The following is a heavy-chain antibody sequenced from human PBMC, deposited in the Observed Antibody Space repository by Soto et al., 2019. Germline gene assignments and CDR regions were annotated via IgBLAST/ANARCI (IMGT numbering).Heavy chain of an antibody. D-gene: IGHD3-9*01. CDR2: IFHTGST. V-gene: IGHV4-30-2*01. CDR1: GGSISSGNFS. Sequence: SETLSLTCTVSGGSISSGNFSWTWIRQPPGKGLEWIAYIFHTGSTFYNSSLKPRVSISVDRSKNQFSLNLKSVTAADTAVYYCARFADYDLLTGLDYWSKGTLVTVSS. J-gene: IGHJ4*02. CDR3: ARFADYDLLTGLDY.